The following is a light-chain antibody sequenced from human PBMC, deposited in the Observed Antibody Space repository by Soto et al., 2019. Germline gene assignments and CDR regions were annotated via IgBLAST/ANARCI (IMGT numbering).Light chain of an antibody. CDR1: SSDVGGYNY. Sequence: QSALTQPASVSGSPGQSITISCTGTSSDVGGYNYVSWYQQHPGKAPKLLIYEVSNRPSGVSNRVSGSKSGNAATLTISGLQAEDEAEYYCFSYTSTYTGVFGGGTKVTVL. J-gene: IGLJ3*02. CDR2: EVS. CDR3: FSYTSTYTGV. V-gene: IGLV2-14*01.